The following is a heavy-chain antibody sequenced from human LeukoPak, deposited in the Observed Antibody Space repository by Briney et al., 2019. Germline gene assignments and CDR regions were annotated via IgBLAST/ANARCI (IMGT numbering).Heavy chain of an antibody. D-gene: IGHD3-10*01. CDR1: GGTLRSYA. V-gene: IGHV1-69*13. J-gene: IGHJ4*02. CDR2: IITIFGKA. CDR3: ARDDTRYYGSGSYYGFDY. Sequence: ASVNVSCMASGGTLRSYAISWVRQPPGQGLEWMGGIITIFGKAKYAHKFQGRVTITADESTSTAYMELSRLRSEDTAVYYCARDDTRYYGSGSYYGFDYWGQGTLVTVSS.